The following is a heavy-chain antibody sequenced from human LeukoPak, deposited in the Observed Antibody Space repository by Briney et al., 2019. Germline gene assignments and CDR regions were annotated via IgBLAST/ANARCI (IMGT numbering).Heavy chain of an antibody. D-gene: IGHD5-24*01. CDR1: GYTFTSYY. CDR2: IYPSGGSA. Sequence: ASVKVSCKASGYTFTSYYMHWVRQAPGQGLEWMGIIYPSGGSATYAQKFQGRVTMTGDTSTSTVYMELSSLRSEDTAVYYCARRTDGYNYADYWGQGTLVTASS. V-gene: IGHV1-46*03. CDR3: ARRTDGYNYADY. J-gene: IGHJ4*02.